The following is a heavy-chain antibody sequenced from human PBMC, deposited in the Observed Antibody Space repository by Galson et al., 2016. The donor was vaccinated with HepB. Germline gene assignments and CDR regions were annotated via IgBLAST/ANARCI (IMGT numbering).Heavy chain of an antibody. CDR3: ARAYQYTLDY. J-gene: IGHJ4*02. V-gene: IGHV3-7*04. Sequence: SLRLSCAASGLTFSNFWMTWVRQAPGKGLEWVANINQDGTEKHYLDSVRGRFTISRDNAKSSLFLQMNSLRAEDTAAYFCARAYQYTLDYWGQGTLVTVSS. D-gene: IGHD1-1*01. CDR2: INQDGTEK. CDR1: GLTFSNFW.